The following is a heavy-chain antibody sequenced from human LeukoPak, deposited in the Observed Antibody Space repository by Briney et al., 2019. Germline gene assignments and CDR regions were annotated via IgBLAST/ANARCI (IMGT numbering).Heavy chain of an antibody. CDR1: GYTFTSYY. V-gene: IGHV1-46*01. Sequence: ASVKVSCKASGYTFTSYYMHWVRQAPGQGLEWMGIINPSGGSTSYAQKFQGRVTMTRDTSTSTVYMELSSLRSEDTAVYYCARANGWKSEYYYYGMDVWGQGTTVTVSS. CDR3: ARANGWKSEYYYYGMDV. J-gene: IGHJ6*02. CDR2: INPSGGST. D-gene: IGHD6-19*01.